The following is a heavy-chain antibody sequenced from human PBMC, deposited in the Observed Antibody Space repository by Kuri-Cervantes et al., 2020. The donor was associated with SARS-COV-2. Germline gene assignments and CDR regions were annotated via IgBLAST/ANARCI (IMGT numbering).Heavy chain of an antibody. CDR1: GGSISSGGYS. V-gene: IGHV4-30-2*01. D-gene: IGHD6-19*01. Sequence: LRLSCAVSGGSISSGGYSWSWIRQPPGKGLEWIGYIYHSGSTYYNPSLKSRVTISVDRSKNQFSLKLSSVTAADTAVYYCARERGGQWLVRLGYFDYWGQGTLVTVSS. CDR2: IYHSGST. J-gene: IGHJ4*02. CDR3: ARERGGQWLVRLGYFDY.